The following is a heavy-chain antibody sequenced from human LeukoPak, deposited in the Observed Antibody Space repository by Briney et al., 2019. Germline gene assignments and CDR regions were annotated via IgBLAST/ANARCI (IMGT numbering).Heavy chain of an antibody. Sequence: SETLSLTCTVSGGSISSYYWSWIRQPAGKGLEWIGYMYYSGITNYNPSLKSRVTISVDTSKNQISLNLRSVTAADTAVYYCARAKVPAAPEYYYYMDVWGKGTTVTVSS. CDR3: ARAKVPAAPEYYYYMDV. CDR2: MYYSGIT. V-gene: IGHV4-59*01. D-gene: IGHD2-2*01. J-gene: IGHJ6*03. CDR1: GGSISSYY.